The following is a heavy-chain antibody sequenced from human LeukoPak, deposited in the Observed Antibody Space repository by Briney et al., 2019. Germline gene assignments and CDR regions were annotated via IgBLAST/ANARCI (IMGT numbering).Heavy chain of an antibody. CDR1: GFTISTNY. CDR2: IHSGGST. CDR3: ARDPPVCSTSCLDY. V-gene: IGHV3-53*01. Sequence: GGSLRLSCAASGFTISTNYMSWVRQAPGKGLEWVSVIHSGGSTYYADSGKGRFTISRDNSKNTLYLQMNSLRVEDTAVYYCARDPPVCSTSCLDYWGQGTLVTVSS. D-gene: IGHD2-2*01. J-gene: IGHJ4*02.